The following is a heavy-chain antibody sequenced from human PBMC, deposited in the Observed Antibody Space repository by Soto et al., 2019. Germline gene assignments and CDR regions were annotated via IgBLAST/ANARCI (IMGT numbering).Heavy chain of an antibody. CDR1: GFTFSRYA. CDR2: ISGSGGST. V-gene: IGHV3-23*01. J-gene: IGHJ6*02. CDR3: AKDAFYTDNYYYGMDV. Sequence: EVQLLESGGGLVQPGGSLRLSCAASGFTFSRYAMSWVRQAPGKGLEWVSAISGSGGSTYYADSVKGRFTISRDNSKNTLYLQMNSLRAEDTAVYYCAKDAFYTDNYYYGMDVWGQGTTVTVSS.